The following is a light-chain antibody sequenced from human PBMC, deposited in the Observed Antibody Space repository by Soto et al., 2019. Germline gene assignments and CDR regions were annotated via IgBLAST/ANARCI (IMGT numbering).Light chain of an antibody. CDR1: QSVSSSY. Sequence: EIVLTQSPGTLSLSPGERATLSCRASQSVSSSYLAWYQQKPGQAPRQLIYGASSRATGIPDRFSGSGSGTDFTLTIISLEPEDFAVYYCQHYRTSFGGGTRVEIK. CDR3: QHYRTS. V-gene: IGKV3-20*01. CDR2: GAS. J-gene: IGKJ4*01.